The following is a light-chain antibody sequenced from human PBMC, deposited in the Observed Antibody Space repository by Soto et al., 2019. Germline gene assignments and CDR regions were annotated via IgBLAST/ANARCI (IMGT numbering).Light chain of an antibody. CDR2: GAS. Sequence: EIVLTQSPGTLSLSPGERAPLSCRASQSVSSSYLAWYQQRPGQAPRLLIFGASYRATGIPDRFSGSGSGTDFTLTISRLEPEDFAVYYCQHYSSSPPEFTFGPGTKVDSK. V-gene: IGKV3-20*01. J-gene: IGKJ3*01. CDR3: QHYSSSPPEFT. CDR1: QSVSSSY.